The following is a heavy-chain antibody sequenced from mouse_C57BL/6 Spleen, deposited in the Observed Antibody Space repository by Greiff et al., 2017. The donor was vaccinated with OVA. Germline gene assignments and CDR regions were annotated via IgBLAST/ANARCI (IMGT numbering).Heavy chain of an antibody. CDR2: IYPSDSET. V-gene: IGHV1-61*01. CDR1: GYTFTSYW. Sequence: VQLQQSGAELVRPGSSVKLSCKASGYTFTSYWMDWVKQRPGQGLEWIGNIYPSDSETHYNQKFKDKATLTVDKSSSTAYMQLSSLTSEDSAVYYCARKGTTVVAKDYYAMDYWGQGTSVTVSS. D-gene: IGHD1-1*01. J-gene: IGHJ4*01. CDR3: ARKGTTVVAKDYYAMDY.